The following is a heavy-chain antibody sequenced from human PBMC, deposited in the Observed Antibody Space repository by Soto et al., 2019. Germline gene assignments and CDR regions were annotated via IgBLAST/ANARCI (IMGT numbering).Heavy chain of an antibody. J-gene: IGHJ4*02. CDR3: ARAHYGSGNYSPLDY. CDR1: GYTFTSYY. V-gene: IGHV1-46*03. D-gene: IGHD3-10*01. Sequence: GASVKVSCKASGYTFTSYYMHWVRQAPGQGLEWMGIINPSGDSTGYAQKFQGRVTMTRDTSTSTVYMELTSLKSEDTAVYYCARAHYGSGNYSPLDYWAREPWSPSPQ. CDR2: INPSGDST.